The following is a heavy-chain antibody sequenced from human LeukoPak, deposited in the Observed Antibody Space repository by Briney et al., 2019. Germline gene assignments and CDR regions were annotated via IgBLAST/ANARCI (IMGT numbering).Heavy chain of an antibody. CDR3: AKDRVGYFDY. J-gene: IGHJ4*02. V-gene: IGHV3-23*01. Sequence: GGSLRLSCAASGFTFSSYGMSWVRQAPGKGLEWVSAISATGGTTYYADSVKGRFTISRDNSKNTLYLQMNSLRAEDTATYYCAKDRVGYFDYWGQGTLVTVSS. D-gene: IGHD1-26*01. CDR1: GFTFSSYG. CDR2: ISATGGTT.